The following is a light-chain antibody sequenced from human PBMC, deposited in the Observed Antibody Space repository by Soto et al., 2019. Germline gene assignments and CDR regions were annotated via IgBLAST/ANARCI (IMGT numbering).Light chain of an antibody. Sequence: DIQMTQSPSTLSASVGDRVTIPCRASQSISSWLAWYQQKPGKAPNLLIYKASSLESGVPSRFSGSASGTEFTLTISSLQPDDFATYYCQQYNSFPWTFGQGTKVEIK. J-gene: IGKJ1*01. CDR2: KAS. V-gene: IGKV1-5*03. CDR3: QQYNSFPWT. CDR1: QSISSW.